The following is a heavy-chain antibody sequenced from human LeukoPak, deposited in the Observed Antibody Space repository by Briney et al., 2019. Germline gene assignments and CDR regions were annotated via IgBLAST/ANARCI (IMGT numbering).Heavy chain of an antibody. CDR1: GDSISTYY. V-gene: IGHV4-59*12. J-gene: IGHJ4*02. CDR2: IYYGGNT. CDR3: ARGRAAAGGDY. D-gene: IGHD6-13*01. Sequence: SETLSLTCTVSGDSISTYYWSWVRQPPGKGLEWIGYIYYGGNTNYNPSLKSRVTISVDTSKNQFSLKLSSVTAADTAVYYCARGRAAAGGDYWGQGTLVTVSS.